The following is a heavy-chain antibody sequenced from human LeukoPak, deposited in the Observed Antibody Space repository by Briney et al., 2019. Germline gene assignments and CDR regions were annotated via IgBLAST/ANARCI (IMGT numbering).Heavy chain of an antibody. CDR1: GFVVSSNY. Sequence: PGGSLRLSCAASGFVVSSNYMAWVRQAPGKGLEWVSFMYSDNNIYYADSVKGRFTISRDNSKNTLYLQMNSLRVEDTAIYYCARGILGLIPIDYWGQGTLVTVSS. J-gene: IGHJ4*02. CDR2: MYSDNNI. V-gene: IGHV3-53*01. CDR3: ARGILGLIPIDY. D-gene: IGHD1-26*01.